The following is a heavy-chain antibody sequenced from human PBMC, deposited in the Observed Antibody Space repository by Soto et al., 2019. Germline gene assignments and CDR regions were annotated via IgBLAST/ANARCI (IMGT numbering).Heavy chain of an antibody. CDR2: IYAGDSDT. CDR3: ARPEVGQQLGSWAFDI. Sequence: GESLKISCKGSGYSFTSYWIGWVRQMPGKGLEWMGIIYAGDSDTRYSPSFQGQVTVSADKSISTAYLQWSSLKASDTAMYYCARPEVGQQLGSWAFDIWGQGTMVTVSS. D-gene: IGHD6-13*01. CDR1: GYSFTSYW. J-gene: IGHJ3*02. V-gene: IGHV5-51*01.